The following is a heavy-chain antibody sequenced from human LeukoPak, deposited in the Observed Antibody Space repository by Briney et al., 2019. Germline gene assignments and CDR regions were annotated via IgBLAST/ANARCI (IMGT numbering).Heavy chain of an antibody. Sequence: GGSLRLSCAASGFTFSSYGMHWVRQAPGKGLEWVAFIRYDGSNKYYADSVKGRFTISRDNSKNTLYLQMNSLRAEDTAVYYCANGPYDFWSGYPARHFDYWGQGTLVTVSS. CDR2: IRYDGSNK. J-gene: IGHJ4*02. CDR3: ANGPYDFWSGYPARHFDY. D-gene: IGHD3-3*01. V-gene: IGHV3-30*02. CDR1: GFTFSSYG.